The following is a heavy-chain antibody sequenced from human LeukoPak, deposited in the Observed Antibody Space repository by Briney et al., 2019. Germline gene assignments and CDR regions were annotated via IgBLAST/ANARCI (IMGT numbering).Heavy chain of an antibody. V-gene: IGHV3-21*01. CDR2: ISSSSSYI. Sequence: GGSLRLSCAASGFTFCSYSMNWVRQAPGKGLEWVSSISSSSSYIYYADSVKGRFTISRDNAKNSLYLQMNSLRAEETAVYHCAIGSDYYGSGSYFIDAFDIWGQGKMVTVSS. CDR1: GFTFCSYS. D-gene: IGHD3-10*01. CDR3: AIGSDYYGSGSYFIDAFDI. J-gene: IGHJ3*02.